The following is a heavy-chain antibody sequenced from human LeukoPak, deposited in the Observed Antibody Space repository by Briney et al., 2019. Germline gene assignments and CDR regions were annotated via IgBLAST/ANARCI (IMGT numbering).Heavy chain of an antibody. CDR1: GGSISSGGYY. V-gene: IGHV4-31*03. D-gene: IGHD4-17*01. CDR3: ARTGTVTTVGMDV. CDR2: IYYSGST. Sequence: SSETLSLTCTVSGGSISSGGYYWSWIRQHPGKGLEWIGYIYYSGSTYYNPSLKSRVTISVDTSKNQFSLKLSSVTAADTAVYYCARTGTVTTVGMDVWGQGTTVTVSS. J-gene: IGHJ6*02.